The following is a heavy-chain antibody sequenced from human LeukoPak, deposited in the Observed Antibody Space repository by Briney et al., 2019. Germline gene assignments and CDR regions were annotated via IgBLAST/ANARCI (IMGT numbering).Heavy chain of an antibody. D-gene: IGHD5-12*01. J-gene: IGHJ4*02. CDR2: VFNNGGT. CDR3: VASHGGYVLDS. V-gene: IGHV4-59*01. CDR1: GGSIGSYH. Sequence: SETLSLTCSVSGGSIGSYHWNWIRQPSGKGLEGIGIVFNNGGTKHNPSLKSRVAISVDTSKNQFALKLSSEPAADTAVYYCVASHGGYVLDSWGPGDLV.